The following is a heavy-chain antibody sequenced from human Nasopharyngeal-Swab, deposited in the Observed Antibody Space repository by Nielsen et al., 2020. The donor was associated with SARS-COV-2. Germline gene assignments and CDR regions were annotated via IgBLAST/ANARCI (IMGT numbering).Heavy chain of an antibody. J-gene: IGHJ3*02. CDR2: IYSDGST. CDR3: ARDGTQMGRAFDI. CDR1: GFTVSTNY. D-gene: IGHD1-7*01. V-gene: IGHV3-53*01. Sequence: GESLKISCAASGFTVSTNYMSWVRQAPGKGLEWVSVIYSDGSTYYVDSVKGRFTISRDTSKNIVYLQMNSLRAEDTAVYYCARDGTQMGRAFDIWGQGTMVTVSS.